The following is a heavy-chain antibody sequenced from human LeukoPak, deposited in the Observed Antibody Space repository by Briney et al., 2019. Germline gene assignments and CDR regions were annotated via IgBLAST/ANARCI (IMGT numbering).Heavy chain of an antibody. CDR1: GFTFSSYG. V-gene: IGHV3-33*01. J-gene: IGHJ4*02. Sequence: PGGSLRLSCAASGFTFSSYGMHWVRQAPGKGLEWVAVIWYDGSNKYYADSVKGRFTISRDNSKNTLYLQMNSLGAEDTAVYYCASTGGGFDYWGQGTLVTVSS. CDR2: IWYDGSNK. CDR3: ASTGGGFDY. D-gene: IGHD3-10*01.